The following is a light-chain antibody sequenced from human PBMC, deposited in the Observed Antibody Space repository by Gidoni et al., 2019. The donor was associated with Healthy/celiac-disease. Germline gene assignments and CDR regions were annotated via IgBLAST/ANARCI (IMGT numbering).Light chain of an antibody. Sequence: DTQITQSPSSLSASVGDRVTITCQASQDISNYLNWYQQKPEKAPKLLIYDASNLETGVPSRFSGSGSGTDFTFTISSLQPEDIATYYCQQYDSLPLTFGEGTKVEIK. J-gene: IGKJ4*02. CDR3: QQYDSLPLT. CDR1: QDISNY. V-gene: IGKV1-33*01. CDR2: DAS.